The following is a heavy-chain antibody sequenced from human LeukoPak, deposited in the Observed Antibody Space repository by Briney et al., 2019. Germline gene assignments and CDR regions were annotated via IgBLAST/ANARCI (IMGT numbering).Heavy chain of an antibody. Sequence: SETLSLTCTVSGGSISSGDYYLSWIRQPPGKGLEWIGYIYYSGSTYYNPSLKSRVAISVDASKNQFSLKLSSVTAADTAVYYCARVYIAAANLNWFDPWGQGTLVTVSS. D-gene: IGHD6-13*01. J-gene: IGHJ5*02. CDR2: IYYSGST. CDR1: GGSISSGDYY. V-gene: IGHV4-30-4*08. CDR3: ARVYIAAANLNWFDP.